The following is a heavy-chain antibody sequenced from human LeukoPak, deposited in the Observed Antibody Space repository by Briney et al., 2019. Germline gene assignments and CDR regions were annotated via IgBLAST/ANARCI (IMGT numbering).Heavy chain of an antibody. J-gene: IGHJ5*02. CDR1: GGSISSSSYY. Sequence: SETLSLTCTVSGGSISSSSYYWGWIRQPPGKGLEWIGSIYYSGSTYYNPSLRSRVTISVDTSKNQFSLKLSSVTAADTAVYYCARRVALWFGELSWFDPWGQGTLVTVSS. D-gene: IGHD3-10*01. CDR2: IYYSGST. CDR3: ARRVALWFGELSWFDP. V-gene: IGHV4-39*01.